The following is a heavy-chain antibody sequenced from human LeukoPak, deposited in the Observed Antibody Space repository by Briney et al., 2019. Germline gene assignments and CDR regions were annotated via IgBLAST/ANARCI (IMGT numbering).Heavy chain of an antibody. CDR1: GGSFSGYY. V-gene: IGHV4-34*01. CDR3: ARAPWEQLVRVRYAFDI. J-gene: IGHJ3*02. D-gene: IGHD6-6*01. CDR2: INHSGST. Sequence: SETLSLTCAVYGGSFSGYYWSWIRQPPGKGLEWIGEINHSGSTNYNPSLKSRVTISVDTSKNQFSLKLSSVTAADTAVYYCARAPWEQLVRVRYAFDIWGQGTMVTVSS.